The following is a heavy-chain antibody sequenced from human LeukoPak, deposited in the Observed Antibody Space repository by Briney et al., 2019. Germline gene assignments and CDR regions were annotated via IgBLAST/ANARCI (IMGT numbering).Heavy chain of an antibody. J-gene: IGHJ3*02. CDR3: AKDLGRWLQRGDAFDI. Sequence: GRSLRLSCAASGFTFSSYGMHWVRQAPGKGLEWVAVISYDGSNKYYADSVKGRFTISRDNSKNTLYLQMNSLRAEDTAVYYCAKDLGRWLQRGDAFDIWGQGTMVTVSS. CDR1: GFTFSSYG. V-gene: IGHV3-30*18. D-gene: IGHD5-24*01. CDR2: ISYDGSNK.